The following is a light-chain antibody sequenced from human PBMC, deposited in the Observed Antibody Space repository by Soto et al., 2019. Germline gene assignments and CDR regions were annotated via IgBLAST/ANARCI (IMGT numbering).Light chain of an antibody. CDR2: EVD. J-gene: IGLJ3*02. CDR1: SSDVGAYNY. V-gene: IGLV2-14*01. Sequence: QSALTQPASVSGSPGQSISISCTGSSSDVGAYNYVAWYQQKPGKAPKLLIYEVDNRPSGISHRFSGSKSGNTASLTISGLQTEDEADYYCSSYTVINTAVFGGGTKLTAL. CDR3: SSYTVINTAV.